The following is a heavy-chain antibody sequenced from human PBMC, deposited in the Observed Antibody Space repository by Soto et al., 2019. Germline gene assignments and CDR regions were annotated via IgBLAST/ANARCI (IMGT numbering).Heavy chain of an antibody. CDR1: GFTFNTHG. V-gene: IGHV3-33*06. CDR2: IWYDGSQR. CDR3: AKGPGWELLPYNWFDP. Sequence: PGGSLRLSCAASGFTFNTHGMHWVRQAPGKGLEWVAVIWYDGSQRYYADFVRGRFTISRDNSQNTLYLQMTSLRAEDTAVYYCAKGPGWELLPYNWFDPWGQGTLVTVTS. J-gene: IGHJ5*02. D-gene: IGHD1-26*01.